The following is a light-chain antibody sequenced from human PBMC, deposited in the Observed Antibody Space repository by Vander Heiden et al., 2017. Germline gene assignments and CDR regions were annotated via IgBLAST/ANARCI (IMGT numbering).Light chain of an antibody. J-gene: IGLJ2*01. CDR1: SSYLGSNP. Sequence: QSVLTQPPSASGTPAQTVTLSCSGSSSYLGSNPGNWSKHLPGSAPKLLIYSNKQRPSGVPDRFSGSKSGTSASLAISGLQSEDEADYYCAAWEDSLNGLVFGGGTKLTVL. V-gene: IGLV1-44*01. CDR2: SNK. CDR3: AAWEDSLNGLV.